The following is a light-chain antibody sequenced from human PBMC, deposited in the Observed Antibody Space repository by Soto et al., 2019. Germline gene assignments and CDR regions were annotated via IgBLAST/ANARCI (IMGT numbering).Light chain of an antibody. Sequence: QSVLTQPASVSGSPGQSITISCTGTSSDVGSYNLVSWYQQHPGKAPKLMIYEGSKRPSGVSNRFSGSKSGNTASLTISGLQAEDETDYYCCSYAGSSPYVFRTGTAVTVL. J-gene: IGLJ1*01. CDR3: CSYAGSSPYV. CDR2: EGS. CDR1: SSDVGSYNL. V-gene: IGLV2-23*01.